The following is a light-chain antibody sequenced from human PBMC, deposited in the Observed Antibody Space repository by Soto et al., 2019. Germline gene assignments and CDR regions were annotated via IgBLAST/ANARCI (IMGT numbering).Light chain of an antibody. CDR2: KAS. V-gene: IGKV1-5*03. J-gene: IGKJ1*01. CDR3: KHYNSYSEA. CDR1: QTISSW. Sequence: DIQMTQSPSTLSGSVGDRVTITCRASQTISSWLAWYQQKPGKAPKLLIYKASTLKSGVPSRFSGSGSGTEFTLTISRLQSDDFATYYCKHYNSYSEAFGQGTKVDIK.